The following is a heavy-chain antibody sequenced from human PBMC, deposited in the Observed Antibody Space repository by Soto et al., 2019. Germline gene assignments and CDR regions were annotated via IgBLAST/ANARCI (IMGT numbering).Heavy chain of an antibody. D-gene: IGHD3-22*01. CDR1: GFTFSSNW. CDR3: ARKGYYYDSSGYYKIDYYFDY. V-gene: IGHV3-7*01. CDR2: MNQDGSEK. Sequence: GGSLRLSCAASGFTFSSNWMSWVRQVPGKGLEWVANMNQDGSEKKYVDSVKGRFTISRDKAKHTLYLQINSLRADDTAVYYCARKGYYYDSSGYYKIDYYFDYWGQGTLVTVSS. J-gene: IGHJ4*02.